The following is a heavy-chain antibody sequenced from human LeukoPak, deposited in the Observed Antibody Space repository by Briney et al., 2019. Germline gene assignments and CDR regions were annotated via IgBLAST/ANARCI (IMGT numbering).Heavy chain of an antibody. D-gene: IGHD1-1*01. CDR2: INHSGST. V-gene: IGHV4-34*01. Sequence: PSETLSLTCAVYGGSFSGYYWSWIRQPPGKGLEWIGEINHSGSTNYNPSLKSRVTISVDTSKKPFSLKLSSVTAADTAVYYCARKPRTTGTTTHSYYYYYYMDVWGKGTTVTVSS. J-gene: IGHJ6*03. CDR1: GGSFSGYY. CDR3: ARKPRTTGTTTHSYYYYYYMDV.